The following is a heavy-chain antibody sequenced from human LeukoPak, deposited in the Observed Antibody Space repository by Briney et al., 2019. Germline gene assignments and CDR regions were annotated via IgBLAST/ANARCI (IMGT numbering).Heavy chain of an antibody. V-gene: IGHV1-69*01. CDR1: GGTFSSYG. CDR2: IIPIFGTA. CDR3: ARANGDYSWSGGMDV. Sequence: ASVKVSCKASGGTFSSYGISWVRQAPGQGLEWMGGIIPIFGTANYAQKFQGRVTITADESTSTAYMELSSLRSEDTAVYYCARANGDYSWSGGMDVWGQGTTVTVSS. D-gene: IGHD4-17*01. J-gene: IGHJ6*02.